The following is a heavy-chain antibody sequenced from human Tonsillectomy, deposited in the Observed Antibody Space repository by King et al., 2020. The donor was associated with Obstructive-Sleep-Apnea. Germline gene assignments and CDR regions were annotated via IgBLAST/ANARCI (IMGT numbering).Heavy chain of an antibody. Sequence: VQLVESGGGLVQPGRSLRLSCTASGLTFGDYTMSWFRQAPGKGREWVGLIRSKGYGGTTEYAASVKGRFTISTVDSKTIAYLQMNSLKTEDTAVYYCTSYCSGGSCSVFYYYGMDVWGQGTTVTVSS. D-gene: IGHD2-15*01. CDR3: TSYCSGGSCSVFYYYGMDV. CDR1: GLTFGDYT. CDR2: IRSKGYGGTT. V-gene: IGHV3-49*03. J-gene: IGHJ6*02.